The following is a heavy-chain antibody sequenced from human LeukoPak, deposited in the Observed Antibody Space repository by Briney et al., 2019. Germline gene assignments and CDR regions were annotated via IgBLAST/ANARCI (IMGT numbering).Heavy chain of an antibody. J-gene: IGHJ5*01. CDR3: ARDRWFDC. CDR1: GDPFTTNY. V-gene: IGHV4-59*01. Sequence: SETLSLTCTVSGDPFTTNYWSWIRQSPGKGLEWIGYIIYSGSTTYNPSLKSRVTISLDTSKNQFSLKLSSVTAADTAVYYCARDRWFDCWGQGTLVTVSS. CDR2: IIYSGST.